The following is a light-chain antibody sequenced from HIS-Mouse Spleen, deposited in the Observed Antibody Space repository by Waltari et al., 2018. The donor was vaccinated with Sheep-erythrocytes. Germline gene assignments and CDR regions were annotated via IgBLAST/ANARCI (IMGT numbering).Light chain of an antibody. CDR2: DVS. CDR3: CSYAGSYNHV. Sequence: QSALTQPRSVSGSPGQSVTISCTGTSSDVGGYNYVSWYQQHPGTAPKLMIYDVSNGPPGVRGRVSGSKSGNTASLTISGLQAEDEADYYCCSYAGSYNHVFATGTKVTVL. J-gene: IGLJ1*01. CDR1: SSDVGGYNY. V-gene: IGLV2-11*01.